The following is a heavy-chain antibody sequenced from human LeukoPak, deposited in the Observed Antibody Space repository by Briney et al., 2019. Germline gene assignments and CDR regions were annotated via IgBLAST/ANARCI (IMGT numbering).Heavy chain of an antibody. D-gene: IGHD3-22*01. CDR1: GFTFSSYA. CDR3: VFYYYDSSGYYG. CDR2: IRGSGSST. Sequence: GGSLRLSCAASGFTFSSYAMSWVRQAPGKGLEWVSAIRGSGSSTYYTDSVKGRFTISRDNSKNTVSLQMNSLRAEDTAIYYCVFYYYDSSGYYGWGQGTLVTVSS. J-gene: IGHJ1*01. V-gene: IGHV3-23*01.